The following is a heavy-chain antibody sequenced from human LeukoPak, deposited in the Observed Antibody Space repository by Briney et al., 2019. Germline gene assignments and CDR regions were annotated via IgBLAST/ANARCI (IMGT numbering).Heavy chain of an antibody. V-gene: IGHV3-7*01. J-gene: IGHJ4*02. Sequence: QTGGSLRLSCAASGFTFSSYWMSWVRQAPGKGLEWVANIKQDGSEKYYVDSVKGRFTISRDNAKNSLYLQMNSLRAEDTAVYYCARRKDSGSQSHDYWGQGTLVTVSS. CDR3: ARRKDSGSQSHDY. CDR2: IKQDGSEK. CDR1: GFTFSSYW. D-gene: IGHD1-26*01.